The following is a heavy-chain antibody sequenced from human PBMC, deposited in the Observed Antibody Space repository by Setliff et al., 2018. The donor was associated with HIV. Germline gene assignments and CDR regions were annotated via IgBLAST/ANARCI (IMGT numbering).Heavy chain of an antibody. Sequence: PGGSLRLSCAASGFTFSDYSMTWVRQAPGKGLEWVTNISPDGRQKGYVDSVRGRFTISRDNAKNSLYLQMNSLRGEDTAVYFCVPHYHVEWGQGTLVTVSS. CDR2: ISPDGRQK. J-gene: IGHJ4*02. D-gene: IGHD3-10*01. CDR3: VPHYHVE. CDR1: GFTFSDYS. V-gene: IGHV3-7*01.